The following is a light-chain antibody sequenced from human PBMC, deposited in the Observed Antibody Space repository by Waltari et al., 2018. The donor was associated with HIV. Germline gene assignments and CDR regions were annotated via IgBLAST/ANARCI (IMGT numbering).Light chain of an antibody. J-gene: IGLJ3*02. CDR3: SSSSSSGSVL. CDR2: YVK. V-gene: IGLV2-14*01. CDR1: INHSGLFNL. Sequence: QSALTQPVSVSGSPGVAIPVSCVGTINHSGLFNLVSWYRHQPDTPPQPVIYYVKRRPSVVSSRFSGSKSGNTASLTISGLQTDDEGHYYCSSSSSSGSVLFGGGTKVTV.